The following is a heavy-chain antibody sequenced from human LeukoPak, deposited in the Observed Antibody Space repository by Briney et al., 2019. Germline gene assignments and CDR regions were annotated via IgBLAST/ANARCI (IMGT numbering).Heavy chain of an antibody. CDR1: GGSISSSSYY. Sequence: SETLSLTCTVSGGSISSSSYYWGWIRQPPGKGLEWIGSIYYSGSTYYNPSLKSRVTISVDTSKNQFSLKLSSVTAADTAVYYCARAFYDFWGAMAFDIWGQGTMVTVSS. CDR2: IYYSGST. V-gene: IGHV4-39*07. D-gene: IGHD3-3*01. CDR3: ARAFYDFWGAMAFDI. J-gene: IGHJ3*02.